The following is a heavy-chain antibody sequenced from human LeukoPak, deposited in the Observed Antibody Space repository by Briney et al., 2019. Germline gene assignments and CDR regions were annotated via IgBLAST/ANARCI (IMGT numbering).Heavy chain of an antibody. J-gene: IGHJ4*02. Sequence: GGSLRLSCTTSGFTFGDYAMSWVRQAPGKGLEWVGFIRSKAYAGTTEFAASVKGRFIISRDDSKSIAYLQMNSLKTEDTAVYYCTRVGIGYDYVWGSPDYWGQGTLVTVSS. V-gene: IGHV3-49*04. D-gene: IGHD3-16*01. CDR1: GFTFGDYA. CDR3: TRVGIGYDYVWGSPDY. CDR2: IRSKAYAGTT.